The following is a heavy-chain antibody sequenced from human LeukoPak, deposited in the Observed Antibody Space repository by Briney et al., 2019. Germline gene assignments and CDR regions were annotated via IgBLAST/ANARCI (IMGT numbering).Heavy chain of an antibody. CDR2: ISSSSSYI. J-gene: IGHJ6*03. D-gene: IGHD6-6*01. CDR1: GFTFSSYS. CDR3: ARVRIAARPYYYYYMDV. Sequence: GGSLRLSCAASGFTFSSYSMNWVRQAPGKGLEWVSSISSSSSYIYYADSVKGRFTISRDNAKNSLYLQMNSLRAEDTAVYYCARVRIAARPYYYYYMDVWGKGTTVTVSS. V-gene: IGHV3-21*01.